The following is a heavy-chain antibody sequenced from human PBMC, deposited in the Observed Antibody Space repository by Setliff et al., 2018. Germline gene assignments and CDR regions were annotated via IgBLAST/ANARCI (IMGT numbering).Heavy chain of an antibody. CDR1: GYSISNGFY. V-gene: IGHV4-38-2*02. CDR2: LHTSGSI. J-gene: IGHJ4*02. CDR3: ARDNTMVGATDY. D-gene: IGHD1-26*01. Sequence: ETLSLTCAVSGYSISNGFYWGWIRQSPVKGLEWIGRLHTSGSIDYNPSLKSRVTISVDTSKNQFSLRLRSVTAADTAVYFCARDNTMVGATDYWGLGTLVTVSS.